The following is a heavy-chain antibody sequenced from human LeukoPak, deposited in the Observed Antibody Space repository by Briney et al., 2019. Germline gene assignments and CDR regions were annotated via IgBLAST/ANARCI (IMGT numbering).Heavy chain of an antibody. D-gene: IGHD2-15*01. CDR3: ARGLDKTPSPAIDY. CDR2: ISPKSGET. Sequence: GASVTVSFKASGYTFIDYYMHWVRQAPGQGEEGMGWISPKSGETNYAQNFQGRVTITRDTSISTAYMELSRLTSDDTAVYYCARGLDKTPSPAIDYWGQGTLVTVSS. CDR1: GYTFIDYY. J-gene: IGHJ4*02. V-gene: IGHV1-2*02.